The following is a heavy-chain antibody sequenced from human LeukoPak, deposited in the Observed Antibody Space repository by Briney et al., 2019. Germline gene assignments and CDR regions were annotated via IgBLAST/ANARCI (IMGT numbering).Heavy chain of an antibody. Sequence: SETLSLTCTVSGGSISSSSYYWGWIRQPPGKGLEWIGSIYYSGSTYYNPSLKSRVTISVDTSKNQFSLKLSSVTAADTAVYYCARLKRDTMIVVAIRTKAGAFDIWGQGTMVTVSS. D-gene: IGHD3-22*01. J-gene: IGHJ3*02. CDR2: IYYSGST. CDR3: ARLKRDTMIVVAIRTKAGAFDI. CDR1: GGSISSSSYY. V-gene: IGHV4-39*07.